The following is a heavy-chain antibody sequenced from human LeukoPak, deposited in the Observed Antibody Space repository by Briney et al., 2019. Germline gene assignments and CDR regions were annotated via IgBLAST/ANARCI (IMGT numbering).Heavy chain of an antibody. CDR2: IYHSGST. D-gene: IGHD4-17*01. CDR3: ARARYGEDAFDI. Sequence: SGTLSLTCAVSGGSISSSNWWSWVRQPPGKGLEWIGEIYHSGSTNYNPSLKSRVTISVDKSKNQYSLKLSSVTAADTAVYFRARARYGEDAFDIWGQGTMVTVSS. CDR1: GGSISSSNW. V-gene: IGHV4-4*02. J-gene: IGHJ3*02.